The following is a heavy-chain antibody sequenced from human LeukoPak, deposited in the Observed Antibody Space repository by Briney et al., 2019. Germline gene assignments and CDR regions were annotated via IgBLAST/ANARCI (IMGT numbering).Heavy chain of an antibody. Sequence: GGSLRLSCAASGFTFSSYEMNWVRQAPGKGLEWISYISSSGGAKHYADSVKGRFTISRDNAKNSLYLQMNSLRAEDTAVYYCTTEVGIVGATRGSWGLDPWGQGTLVTVSS. V-gene: IGHV3-48*03. CDR3: TTEVGIVGATRGSWGLDP. D-gene: IGHD1-26*01. J-gene: IGHJ5*02. CDR2: ISSSGGAK. CDR1: GFTFSSYE.